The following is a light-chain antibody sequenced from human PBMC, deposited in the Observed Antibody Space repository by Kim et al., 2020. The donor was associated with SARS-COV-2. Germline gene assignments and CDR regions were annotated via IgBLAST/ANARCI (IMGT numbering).Light chain of an antibody. J-gene: IGKJ2*01. Sequence: PGDRATPACRSSRIVNSYYLAWYQQKPGQPPRLLFDGASTRATGIPDRFSGSGSRTDFTLTISRLEAEDSALYYCQHFGSSPTFGQGTKLEI. CDR2: GAS. CDR3: QHFGSSPT. CDR1: RIVNSYY. V-gene: IGKV3-20*01.